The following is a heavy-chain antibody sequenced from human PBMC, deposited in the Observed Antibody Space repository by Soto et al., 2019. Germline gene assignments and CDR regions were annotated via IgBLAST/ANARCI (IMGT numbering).Heavy chain of an antibody. CDR2: IYYTGST. V-gene: IGHV4-59*01. Sequence: QVQLQESGPGLVKXSXXXSLTCTVSGGSISSYYWSWIRQPPGKGLEWIGYIYYTGSTNFNPSLNSRVTMSIDTSKNQFSLKLSSVTAADTAVYYCARAYSYGYVVYWGQGTLVTVSS. D-gene: IGHD5-18*01. J-gene: IGHJ4*02. CDR3: ARAYSYGYVVY. CDR1: GGSISSYY.